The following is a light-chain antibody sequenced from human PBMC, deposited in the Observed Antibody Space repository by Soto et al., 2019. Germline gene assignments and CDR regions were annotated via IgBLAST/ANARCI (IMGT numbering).Light chain of an antibody. V-gene: IGKV1-5*01. CDR3: QQYSSSSEWT. J-gene: IGKJ1*01. CDR1: QSISSW. Sequence: DIQMTQSPSILSASVGDRVSITCRASQSISSWLAWYQQKPGKAPKLLIYDASSLESGVPSRFSGSGSGTEFTLTISSLQPDDFATYYCQQYSSSSEWTFGQGTKVDIK. CDR2: DAS.